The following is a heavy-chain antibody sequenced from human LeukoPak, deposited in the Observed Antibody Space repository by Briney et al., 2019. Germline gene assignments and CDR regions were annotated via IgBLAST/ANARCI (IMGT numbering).Heavy chain of an antibody. J-gene: IGHJ6*02. D-gene: IGHD3-16*01. V-gene: IGHV3-7*03. CDR2: IKQDGSEK. CDR1: GFTFSSYA. Sequence: GGSLRLSCAASGFTFSSYAMSWVRQAPGKGLEWVANIKQDGSEKNYVDSVKGRFIISRDNAKNSLYLQMSNLRAEDTAVYFCARGGGLDVWGQGATVTVSS. CDR3: ARGGGLDV.